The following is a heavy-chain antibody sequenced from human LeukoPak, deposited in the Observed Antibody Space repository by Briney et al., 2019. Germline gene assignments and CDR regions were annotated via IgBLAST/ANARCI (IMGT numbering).Heavy chain of an antibody. CDR3: ARAHAGVVITYKDQFDY. CDR2: INHSGST. CDR1: GGSFSGYY. J-gene: IGHJ4*02. D-gene: IGHD3-22*01. V-gene: IGHV4-34*01. Sequence: SETLSLTCAVYGGSFSGYYWSWIRQPPGKGLEWIGEINHSGSTNYNPSLKSRVTISVDTSKNQFSLKLSSVTAADTAVYYCARAHAGVVITYKDQFDYWGQGTLVTVSS.